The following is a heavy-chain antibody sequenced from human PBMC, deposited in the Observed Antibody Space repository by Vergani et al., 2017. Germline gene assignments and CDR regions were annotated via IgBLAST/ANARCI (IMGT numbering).Heavy chain of an antibody. J-gene: IGHJ5*02. Sequence: VHLLESGGGVVQPGRSLRLSCAASGFTFGSFGMHWVRQAPGKGLEWVAVIWYDGRNKQYADSVKGRFTVSRDNSQSTLYLQMNSLRAEDTAMYYCARDLRLMYNRFDPWGQGTLVTVSS. D-gene: IGHD3-3*01. CDR1: GFTFGSFG. CDR3: ARDLRLMYNRFDP. V-gene: IGHV3-33*01. CDR2: IWYDGRNK.